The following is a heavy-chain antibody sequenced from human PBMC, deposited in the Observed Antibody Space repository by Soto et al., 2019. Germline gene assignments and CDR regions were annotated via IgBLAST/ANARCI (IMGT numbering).Heavy chain of an antibody. CDR3: ARGYSGFGASSYFDY. D-gene: IGHD3-16*01. V-gene: IGHV3-9*01. CDR2: IGWNSYTI. Sequence: GGSLRLSCAASGFTFDNYAMYWVRQAPGKGLEWVSGIGWNSYTINYADSVKGRFTISRDNAKNSLYLQMNSLRAEDTALYYCARGYSGFGASSYFDYWGQGTLVTVSS. CDR1: GFTFDNYA. J-gene: IGHJ4*02.